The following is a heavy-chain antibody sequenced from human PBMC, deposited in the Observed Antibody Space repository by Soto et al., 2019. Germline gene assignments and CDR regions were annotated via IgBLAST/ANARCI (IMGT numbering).Heavy chain of an antibody. CDR3: ARAPTYYYDSSGYYPFDS. Sequence: QVQLVQSGAEVKKPGSSVKVSCKASGGTFSSYAISWVRQAPGQGLEWMGGIIPIFGTANYAQKFQGRVTITADEPTSTAYMELSSLRSEDTAVYYCARAPTYYYDSSGYYPFDSWGQGTLVTVSS. J-gene: IGHJ4*02. V-gene: IGHV1-69*01. CDR2: IIPIFGTA. D-gene: IGHD3-22*01. CDR1: GGTFSSYA.